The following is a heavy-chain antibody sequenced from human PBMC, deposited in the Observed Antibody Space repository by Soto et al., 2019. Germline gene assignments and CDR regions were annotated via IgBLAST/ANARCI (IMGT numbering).Heavy chain of an antibody. CDR3: ARGRDSSGWYGY. CDR1: GFTFSSYS. D-gene: IGHD6-19*01. Sequence: GGSLRLSCAASGFTFSSYSMNWVRQAPGKGLEWDSYISSSSSTIYYADSVKGRFTISRDNAKNSLYLQMNSLRAEDTAVYYCARGRDSSGWYGYWGQGTLVTVSS. V-gene: IGHV3-48*01. CDR2: ISSSSSTI. J-gene: IGHJ4*02.